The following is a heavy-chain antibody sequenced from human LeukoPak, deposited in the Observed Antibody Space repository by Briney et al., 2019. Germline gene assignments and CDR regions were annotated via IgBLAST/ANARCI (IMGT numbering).Heavy chain of an antibody. J-gene: IGHJ4*02. CDR2: ISSSGGST. V-gene: IGHV3-23*01. D-gene: IGHD6-19*01. CDR3: AKAVSGWYSFDY. CDR1: GFTLNNFA. Sequence: GGSLRLSCAASGFTLNNFAISWVRQAPGKGLEWVSTISSSGGSTYYADSVKGRFTISRDNSKNTLYLQMNSLRADDTAVYYCAKAVSGWYSFDYWGQGTLVTVSS.